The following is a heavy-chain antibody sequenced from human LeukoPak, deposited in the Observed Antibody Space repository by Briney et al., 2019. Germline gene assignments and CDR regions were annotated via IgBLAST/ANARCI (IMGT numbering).Heavy chain of an antibody. J-gene: IGHJ6*02. Sequence: GGSLRLSCAASGFTFSSYWMHWVRQAPGEGLVWVSRINSDGSSTSYADSVKGRFTISRDNAKNTLYLQMNSLRAEDTAVYYCAREGITMVRGVITDYYYGMDVWGQGTTVTVSS. CDR2: INSDGSST. CDR3: AREGITMVRGVITDYYYGMDV. V-gene: IGHV3-74*01. D-gene: IGHD3-10*01. CDR1: GFTFSSYW.